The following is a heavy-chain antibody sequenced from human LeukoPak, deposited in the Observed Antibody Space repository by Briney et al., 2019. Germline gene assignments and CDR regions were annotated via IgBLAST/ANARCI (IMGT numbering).Heavy chain of an antibody. CDR2: IYPGDSDT. J-gene: IGHJ4*02. Sequence: GESLKISCKGSGYSFTSYWIGWVRQMSGKGLEWMGIIYPGDSDTKYSPSFQSQVTISADKSFSTAYLHWSSLKASDTAMYYCARQEYSSGWIDYWGQGTLVTVSS. V-gene: IGHV5-51*01. CDR1: GYSFTSYW. CDR3: ARQEYSSGWIDY. D-gene: IGHD6-19*01.